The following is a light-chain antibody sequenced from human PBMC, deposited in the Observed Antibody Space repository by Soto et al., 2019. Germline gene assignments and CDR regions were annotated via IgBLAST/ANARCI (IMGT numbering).Light chain of an antibody. CDR1: QTISSW. J-gene: IGKJ1*01. V-gene: IGKV1-5*03. CDR3: QQYQADWT. Sequence: DIQMTQSPSTLSASVRDRVTITCRASQTISSWLAWFQQRPGRAPKFLIYKASSLKNGVPLRFSGSGSGTQFTCTNSSLQPVDFATYYSQQYQADWTSGHWTKV. CDR2: KAS.